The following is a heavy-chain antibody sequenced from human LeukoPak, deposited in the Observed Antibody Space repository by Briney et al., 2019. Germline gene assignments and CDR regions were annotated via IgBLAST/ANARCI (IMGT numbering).Heavy chain of an antibody. CDR1: GFTVSSNY. CDR2: IYSGGST. J-gene: IGHJ4*02. D-gene: IGHD4-17*01. CDR3: ARDYSGRTTVTF. V-gene: IGHV3-53*01. Sequence: GGSLRLSCAASGFTVSSNYMSWVRQAPGKGLEWVSVIYSGGSTYYADSVKGRFTISRDNSKNTLYLQMNSLRAEDTAVYYCARDYSGRTTVTFWGQGTLVTVFS.